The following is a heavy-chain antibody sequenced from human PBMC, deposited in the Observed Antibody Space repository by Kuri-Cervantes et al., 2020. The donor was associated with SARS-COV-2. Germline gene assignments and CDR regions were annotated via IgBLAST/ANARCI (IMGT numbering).Heavy chain of an antibody. CDR2: IYYSGST. CDR1: GGSISSSSYY. Sequence: GSLRPSCTVSGGSISSSSYYWGWIRQPPGKGLEWIGSIYYSGSTYYNPSLKSRVTISVDTSKNQFSLKLSSVTAADTAVYYCARREQLVSRNYYYYYGMDVWGQGTTVTVSS. D-gene: IGHD6-6*01. CDR3: ARREQLVSRNYYYYYGMDV. J-gene: IGHJ6*02. V-gene: IGHV4-39*01.